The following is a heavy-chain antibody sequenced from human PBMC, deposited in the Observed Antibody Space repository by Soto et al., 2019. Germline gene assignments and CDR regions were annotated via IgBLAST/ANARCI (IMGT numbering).Heavy chain of an antibody. Sequence: ASVKVSCKASGYTFTTYDINWARQAPGPGREWLGWMDPNSGSTGYAQNFQGRITMTRNISRNTSHMELSSLQSEDTAVYYCARERKFDFWRKGLDVWCQGTTVTVSS. V-gene: IGHV1-8*01. D-gene: IGHD3-3*01. CDR1: GYTFTTYD. J-gene: IGHJ6*02. CDR3: ARERKFDFWRKGLDV. CDR2: MDPNSGST.